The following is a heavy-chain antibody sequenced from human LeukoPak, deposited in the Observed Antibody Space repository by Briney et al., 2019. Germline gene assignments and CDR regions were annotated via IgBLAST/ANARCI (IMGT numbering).Heavy chain of an antibody. V-gene: IGHV3-30*02. J-gene: IGHJ4*02. CDR1: GFTFSSYS. D-gene: IGHD3-10*01. CDR3: AKDLKYYGSGSYWY. CDR2: IRYDDK. Sequence: GGSLRLSCAASGFTFSSYSMHWVRQAPGKGLEWVAFIRYDDKYYADSVKGRFTISRDNSKNTLYLQMSSLRADDTAVYYCAKDLKYYGSGSYWYWGQGTLVTVSS.